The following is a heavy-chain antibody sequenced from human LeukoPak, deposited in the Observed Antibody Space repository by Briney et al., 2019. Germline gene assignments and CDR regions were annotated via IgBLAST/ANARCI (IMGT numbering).Heavy chain of an antibody. CDR3: ARDCSGGSCYSGYYYYYMDV. J-gene: IGHJ6*03. CDR2: IYTSGST. D-gene: IGHD2-15*01. CDR1: GVSISRYY. Sequence: PSETLSLTCTVSGVSISRYYWSWIRQPPGKGLEWIGRIYTSGSTNYNPSLKSRVTISVDKSKNHFSLKLSSVTAAATAVYYRARDCSGGSCYSGYYYYYMDVWGKGTTVTVSS. V-gene: IGHV4-4*07.